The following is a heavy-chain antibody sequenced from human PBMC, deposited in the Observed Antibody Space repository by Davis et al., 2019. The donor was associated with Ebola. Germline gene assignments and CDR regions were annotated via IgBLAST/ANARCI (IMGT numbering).Heavy chain of an antibody. D-gene: IGHD5-18*01. CDR1: GGSISSYY. V-gene: IGHV4-59*08. Sequence: SETLSLTCTVSGGSISSYYWSWIRQPPGKGLEWIGYIYYSGSTNYNPSLKSRVTISVDTSKNQFSLKLSSVTAADTAVYYCARHSAVDTAMVYNYFDYWGQGTLVTVSS. J-gene: IGHJ4*02. CDR2: IYYSGST. CDR3: ARHSAVDTAMVYNYFDY.